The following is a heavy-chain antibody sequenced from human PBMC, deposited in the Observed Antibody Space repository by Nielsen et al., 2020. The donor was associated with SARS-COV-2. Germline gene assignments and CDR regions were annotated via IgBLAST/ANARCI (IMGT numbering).Heavy chain of an antibody. V-gene: IGHV5-51*01. Sequence: GESLKISCKASGYNFHTYWIGWARQMPGKGLEWMGIIYPDDSDTRYIPSFEGQVTISADKSINTAYLQWGSLKASDTAMYYCAKVYSSGCLDYWGQGTLVTVSS. CDR2: IYPDDSDT. CDR1: GYNFHTYW. D-gene: IGHD6-19*01. J-gene: IGHJ4*02. CDR3: AKVYSSGCLDY.